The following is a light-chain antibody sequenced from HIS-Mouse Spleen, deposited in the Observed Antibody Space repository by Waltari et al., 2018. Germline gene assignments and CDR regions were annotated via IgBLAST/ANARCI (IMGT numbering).Light chain of an antibody. CDR2: EGS. V-gene: IGLV2-23*01. CDR3: CSYAGSSTLV. J-gene: IGLJ3*02. Sequence: QSALTQPASVSGSPGQSITIPCPGTSSDVGSYNLFSWYQQPPGKAPKLMIYEGSKRPSGVSNRFSGSKSGNTASLTISGLQAEDEADYYCCSYAGSSTLVFGGGTKLTVL. CDR1: SSDVGSYNL.